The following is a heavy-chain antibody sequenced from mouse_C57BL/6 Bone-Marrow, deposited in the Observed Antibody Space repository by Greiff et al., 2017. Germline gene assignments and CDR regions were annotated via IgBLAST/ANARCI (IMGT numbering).Heavy chain of an antibody. CDR1: GFNIKDDY. V-gene: IGHV14-4*01. CDR2: IDPENGDT. CDR3: TDGRSYYYAMDY. Sequence: DVQLQESGAELVRPGASVKLSCTASGFNIKDDYMHWVKQRPEQGLEWIGWIDPENGDTEYASKFQGKATITADKSSNTAYLQLSSLTSEDTAVYYCTDGRSYYYAMDYWGQGTSVTVSS. J-gene: IGHJ4*01.